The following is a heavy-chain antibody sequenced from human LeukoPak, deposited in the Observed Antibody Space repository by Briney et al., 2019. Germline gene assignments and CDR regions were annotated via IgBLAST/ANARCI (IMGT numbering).Heavy chain of an antibody. V-gene: IGHV3-23*01. J-gene: IGHJ4*02. CDR2: ISGSGGST. CDR3: ARDPFFYGDSTLGY. CDR1: GFTFSSYA. D-gene: IGHD4-17*01. Sequence: GGSLRLSCAASGFTFSSYAVSWVRQAPGKGLEWVSAISGSGGSTYYADSVKGRFTISRDNSKNTLYLQMNSLRAEDTAVYYCARDPFFYGDSTLGYWGQGTLVTVSS.